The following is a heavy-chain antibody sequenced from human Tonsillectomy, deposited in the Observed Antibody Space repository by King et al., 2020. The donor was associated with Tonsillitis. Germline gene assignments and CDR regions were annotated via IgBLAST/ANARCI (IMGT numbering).Heavy chain of an antibody. CDR3: TRVSTEVDFDY. CDR1: GFTFGDYA. D-gene: IGHD2-15*01. CDR2: IRRKAYGGTT. V-gene: IGHV3-49*05. Sequence: VQLVELGGGLVKPGRSLRLSCTASGFTFGDYAMSWFRQAPGKGLEWVGFIRRKAYGGTTEYAASVKGRFTISRDDSKSIAYLQMNSLKTEDTAVYYCTRVSTEVDFDYWGQGTLVTVSS. J-gene: IGHJ4*02.